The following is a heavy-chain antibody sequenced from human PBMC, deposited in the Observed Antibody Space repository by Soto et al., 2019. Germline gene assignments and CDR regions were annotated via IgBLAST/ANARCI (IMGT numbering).Heavy chain of an antibody. V-gene: IGHV4-30-4*02. Sequence: PSETLSLTCTVSGGSISSGDYYWSWIRQPPGKGLEWIGYIYYSGSTYYNPSLKSRVTISVDTSKNQFSLKLSSVTAADTAVYYCARDPGYYDSSGYYYAYNWFDPWGQGTLVTVSS. CDR1: GGSISSGDYY. D-gene: IGHD3-22*01. CDR2: IYYSGST. J-gene: IGHJ5*02. CDR3: ARDPGYYDSSGYYYAYNWFDP.